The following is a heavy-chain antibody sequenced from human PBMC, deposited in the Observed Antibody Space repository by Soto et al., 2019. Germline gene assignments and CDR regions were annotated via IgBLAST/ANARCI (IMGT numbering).Heavy chain of an antibody. V-gene: IGHV4-59*12. CDR3: ARRITGDPHFDL. CDR2: VYSNGDT. D-gene: IGHD1-20*01. Sequence: QLQLQESGPGLVKPSETLSLTCTVYDGSISSYYWSWIRQPPGKGLEWIGYVYSNGDTSFNPSLKRRVTISVDTPRNRFSLRLNSVTAADTAVYYCARRITGDPHFDLWGRGTLVTVSS. CDR1: DGSISSYY. J-gene: IGHJ2*01.